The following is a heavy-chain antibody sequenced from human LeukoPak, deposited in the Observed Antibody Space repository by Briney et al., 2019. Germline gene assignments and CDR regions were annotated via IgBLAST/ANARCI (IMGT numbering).Heavy chain of an antibody. V-gene: IGHV3-9*01. J-gene: IGHJ4*02. CDR2: ISWNSGSI. CDR1: GFTFSSYS. D-gene: IGHD3-22*01. Sequence: PGGSLRLSCAASGFTFSSYSMNWVRQAPGKGLEWVSGISWNSGSIGYADSVKGRFTISRDNAKNSLYLQMNSLRAEDTALYYCAKEPHYYDSSGSEWGQGTLVTVSS. CDR3: AKEPHYYDSSGSE.